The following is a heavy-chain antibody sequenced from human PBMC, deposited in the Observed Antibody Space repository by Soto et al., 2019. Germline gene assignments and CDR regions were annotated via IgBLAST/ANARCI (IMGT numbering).Heavy chain of an antibody. D-gene: IGHD6-6*01. Sequence: GSLRLSCAASGFTFSSYSMNWVRQAPGKGLEWVSSISSSSSYIYYADSVKGRFTISRDNAKNSLYLQMNSLRAEDTAVYYCARDRDYYTSIAALDGWGKGTTVTVSS. CDR3: ARDRDYYTSIAALDG. V-gene: IGHV3-21*01. CDR2: ISSSSSYI. CDR1: GFTFSSYS. J-gene: IGHJ6*04.